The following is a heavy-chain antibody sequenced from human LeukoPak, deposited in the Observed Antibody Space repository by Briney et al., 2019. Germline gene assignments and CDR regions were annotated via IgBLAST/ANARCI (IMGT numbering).Heavy chain of an antibody. CDR2: IKQDGSEK. V-gene: IGHV3-7*03. J-gene: IGHJ4*02. D-gene: IGHD5-12*01. CDR3: AKDGDVSGSAPMDY. Sequence: GGSLRLSCAASGFTFSSYWMNWVRQAPGKGLEWVANIKQDGSEKYYVDSVKGRFTISRDNAKNSLSLQMNSLRAEDTAVYYCAKDGDVSGSAPMDYWGQGTLVTVSS. CDR1: GFTFSSYW.